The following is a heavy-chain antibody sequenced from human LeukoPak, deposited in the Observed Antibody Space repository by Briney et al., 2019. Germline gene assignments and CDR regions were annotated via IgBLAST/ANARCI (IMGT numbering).Heavy chain of an antibody. D-gene: IGHD1-1*01. J-gene: IGHJ6*03. Sequence: GASVKVSCKASGGTFSSYAISWVRQAPGQGLEWMGGINPIFGTANYAQKFQGRVTITADESTSTAYMELSSLRSEDTAVYYCARANDHRRKKYYYYYYMDVRGKGTTVTVSS. CDR2: INPIFGTA. CDR1: GGTFSSYA. CDR3: ARANDHRRKKYYYYYYMDV. V-gene: IGHV1-69*01.